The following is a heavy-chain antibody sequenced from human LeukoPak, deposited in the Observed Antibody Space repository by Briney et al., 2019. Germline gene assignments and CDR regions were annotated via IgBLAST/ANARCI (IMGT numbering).Heavy chain of an antibody. D-gene: IGHD1-26*01. V-gene: IGHV1-3*01. CDR2: INAGNGNT. CDR1: GYTFTSYA. CDR3: ARSGRGTYYYFDL. Sequence: GASVKVSCKASGYTFTSYAMHWVRQAPGQRLEWMGWINAGNGNTKYSQEFQGRVSMTADTSTSTAYMELRSLRSDDTAVYYCARSGRGTYYYFDLWGQGTLVTVSS. J-gene: IGHJ4*02.